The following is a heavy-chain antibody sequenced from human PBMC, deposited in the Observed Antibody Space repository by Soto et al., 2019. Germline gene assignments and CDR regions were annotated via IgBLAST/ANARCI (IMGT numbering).Heavy chain of an antibody. Sequence: QVQLVQSGAEVKKPGASVKVSCKASGYTFTSYGISWVRQAPGQGLEWMGWISAYNGNTNYAQKLQGRVTMTTDTPTSTAYMELRSLRSDDTAVYYCARSDYGGNSPRARGAFDIWGQGTMVTVSS. CDR2: ISAYNGNT. J-gene: IGHJ3*02. CDR3: ARSDYGGNSPRARGAFDI. V-gene: IGHV1-18*01. D-gene: IGHD4-17*01. CDR1: GYTFTSYG.